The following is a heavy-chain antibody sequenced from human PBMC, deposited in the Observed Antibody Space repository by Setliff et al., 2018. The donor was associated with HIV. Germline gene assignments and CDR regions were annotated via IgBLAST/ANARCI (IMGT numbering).Heavy chain of an antibody. Sequence: LSLTCAVSCYSISSSYWWGWIRQPPGKGLEWIGWIGYIYKGGTTYYNPSLKSRVTMSADTSKNQFSLKLRSVTAVDTAVYYCARGALWFGEADWYFDLWGRGTLVTVSS. J-gene: IGHJ2*01. CDR3: ARGALWFGEADWYFDL. CDR1: CYSISSSYW. V-gene: IGHV4-28*03. CDR2: IYKGGTT. D-gene: IGHD3-10*01.